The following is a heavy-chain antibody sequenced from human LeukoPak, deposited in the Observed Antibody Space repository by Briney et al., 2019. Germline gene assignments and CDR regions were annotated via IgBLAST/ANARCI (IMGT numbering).Heavy chain of an antibody. CDR1: GYTFTGYY. J-gene: IGHJ4*02. D-gene: IGHD4-11*01. Sequence: GASVKVSFKASGYTFTGYYMHWVRQAPGQGLEWMGSINPISGDTNYAQKFQGGVTMTRDTSISTAYMELSRLRSDDTAVYYCARGVDLYSNYFDYWGQGTPVTVSS. V-gene: IGHV1-2*02. CDR3: ARGVDLYSNYFDY. CDR2: INPISGDT.